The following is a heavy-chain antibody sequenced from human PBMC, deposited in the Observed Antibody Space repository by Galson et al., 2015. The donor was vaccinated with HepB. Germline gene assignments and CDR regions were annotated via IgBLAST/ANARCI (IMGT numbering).Heavy chain of an antibody. Sequence: SVEVSCKASGYTFTSYARNWVRQAPGQGLEWMGWINTNTGNPTYAQGFTGRFVFSLDTSVSTAYLQISSLKAEDTAVYYCAREPRDDSSGYYYIDYWGREPWSPSPQ. J-gene: IGHJ4*02. CDR3: AREPRDDSSGYYYIDY. V-gene: IGHV7-4-1*02. CDR1: GYTFTSYA. D-gene: IGHD3-22*01. CDR2: INTNTGNP.